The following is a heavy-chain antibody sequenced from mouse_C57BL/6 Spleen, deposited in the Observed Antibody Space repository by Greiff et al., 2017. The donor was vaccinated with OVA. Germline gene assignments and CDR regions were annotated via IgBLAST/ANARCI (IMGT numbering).Heavy chain of an antibody. V-gene: IGHV1-18*01. CDR1: GYTFTDYN. Sequence: VQLKESGPELVKPGASVKIPCKASGYTFTDYNMDWVKQSHGKSLEWIGDINPNNGGTIYNQKFKGKATLTVDKSSSTAYMELRSLTSEDTAVYYCARAGDYYGSSYWYFDVWGTGTTVTVSS. CDR3: ARAGDYYGSSYWYFDV. J-gene: IGHJ1*03. D-gene: IGHD1-1*01. CDR2: INPNNGGT.